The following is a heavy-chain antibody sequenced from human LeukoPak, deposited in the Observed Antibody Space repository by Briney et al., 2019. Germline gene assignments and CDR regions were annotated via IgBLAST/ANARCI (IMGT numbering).Heavy chain of an antibody. Sequence: GGSLRLSCAASGFTFSSYGMSWVRQAPGKGLEWVLAISGSGGSTYYADSVKGRFTISRDNSKNTLYLQMNSLRAEDTAVYYCAKGPIVATKKYAFDYWGQGTLVTVSS. CDR3: AKGPIVATKKYAFDY. CDR1: GFTFSSYG. D-gene: IGHD5-12*01. J-gene: IGHJ4*02. CDR2: ISGSGGST. V-gene: IGHV3-23*01.